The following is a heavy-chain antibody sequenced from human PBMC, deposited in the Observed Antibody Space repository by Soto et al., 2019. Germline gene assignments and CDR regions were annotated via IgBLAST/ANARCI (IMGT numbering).Heavy chain of an antibody. CDR2: IYYSGST. J-gene: IGHJ5*02. CDR3: AGYNWNYYFDP. V-gene: IGHV4-31*03. Sequence: PSETLSLTCTVSGGSIRSGGYYWSWIRQHPGKGLEWIGYIYYSGSTYYNPSLKSRVTISVDTSKSQFSLNLNSMTAADTAVYYCAGYNWNYYFDPWGQGTLVTVSS. CDR1: GGSIRSGGYY. D-gene: IGHD1-7*01.